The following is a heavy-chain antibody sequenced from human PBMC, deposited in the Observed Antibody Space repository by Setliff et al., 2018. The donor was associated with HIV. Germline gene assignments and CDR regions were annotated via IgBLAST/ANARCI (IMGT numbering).Heavy chain of an antibody. CDR2: IHSSGST. CDR1: GGSVNDFY. D-gene: IGHD2-21*02. CDR3: ATLDHSGGNFLAY. Sequence: PSETLSLTCTVSGGSVNDFYCNWIRQPPGKGPEWIGYIHSSGSTIYNPSLKCRITISLDTSKEQFSLELSSATAADTAVYYCATLDHSGGNFLAYWGQGSLVTVSS. J-gene: IGHJ4*02. V-gene: IGHV4-4*09.